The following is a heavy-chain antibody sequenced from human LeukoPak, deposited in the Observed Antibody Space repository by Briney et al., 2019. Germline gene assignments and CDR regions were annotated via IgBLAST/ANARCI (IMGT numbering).Heavy chain of an antibody. Sequence: GGALRLSCAASGFTFSSYAMHWVRQAPGKGLEWVAVISYDGSNKYYADSVKGRFTISRDNSKNTLYLQMNSLRAEDTAVHYCARDFEGDAFDIWGQGTMVTVSS. V-gene: IGHV3-30*01. CDR1: GFTFSSYA. J-gene: IGHJ3*02. CDR2: ISYDGSNK. CDR3: ARDFEGDAFDI.